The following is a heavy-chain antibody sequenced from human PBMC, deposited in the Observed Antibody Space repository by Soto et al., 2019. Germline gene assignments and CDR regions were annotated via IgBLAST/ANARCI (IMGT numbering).Heavy chain of an antibody. J-gene: IGHJ3*02. CDR2: ISYHGSTE. Sequence: QVQLVESGGGVVQPGRSLRLSCAACGYSFSIDAMHWVRQAPGKGLEWVAVISYHGSTEYYGDSVKGRFTISRDNSKNTLYLQMYSLRPEDTAIYYCARGYSYGPNWESDALDIWGQGAMVTISS. V-gene: IGHV3-30-3*01. CDR3: ARGYSYGPNWESDALDI. D-gene: IGHD5-18*01. CDR1: GYSFSIDA.